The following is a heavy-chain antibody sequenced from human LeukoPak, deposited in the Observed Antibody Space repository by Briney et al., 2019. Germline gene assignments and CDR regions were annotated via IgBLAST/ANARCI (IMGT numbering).Heavy chain of an antibody. J-gene: IGHJ4*02. CDR3: ARGEGYYASGSYYIDY. CDR2: ITTSSTYI. D-gene: IGHD3-10*01. CDR1: GFTFSSYT. V-gene: IGHV3-21*01. Sequence: PGGSLRLSCAASGFTFSSYTMNWVRQAPGKGLEWVSSITTSSTYIYYADSVRGRFTISRDNSKNSLYLRMSSLRVEDTAVYYCARGEGYYASGSYYIDYWGQGTLVTVSS.